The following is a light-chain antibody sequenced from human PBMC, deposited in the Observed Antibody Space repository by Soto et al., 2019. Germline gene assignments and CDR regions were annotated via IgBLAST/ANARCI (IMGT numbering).Light chain of an antibody. J-gene: IGKJ1*01. CDR1: QNISSY. Sequence: DIQMTQSPSSLSASVGDRVSITCRASQNISSYLNWYLQKPGTAPKLLIYAASSLQSGVTSRFTGSGSGTDFTLTISSLQPEDFATYYCQQGYSTPQTFGQGTKVDI. CDR2: AAS. V-gene: IGKV1-39*01. CDR3: QQGYSTPQT.